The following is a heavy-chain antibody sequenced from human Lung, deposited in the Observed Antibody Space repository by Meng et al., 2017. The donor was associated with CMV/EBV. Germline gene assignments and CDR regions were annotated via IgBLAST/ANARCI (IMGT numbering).Heavy chain of an antibody. Sequence: GGSXRLXCAASGFTFSGSAMHWVRQASGKGLEWVGRIRSKANSYATAYAASVKGRFTISRDDSKNTAYLQMNSLKTEDTAVYYCTRRGPAAMGRMDVWGKGTTVTVSS. D-gene: IGHD2-2*01. CDR3: TRRGPAAMGRMDV. CDR1: GFTFSGSA. V-gene: IGHV3-73*01. J-gene: IGHJ6*04. CDR2: IRSKANSYAT.